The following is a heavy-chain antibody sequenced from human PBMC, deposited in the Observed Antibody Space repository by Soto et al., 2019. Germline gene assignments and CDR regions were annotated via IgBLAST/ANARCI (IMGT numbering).Heavy chain of an antibody. CDR3: AHIGITMVRGVIMRFDY. V-gene: IGHV2-5*02. CDR2: IYWDDDK. Sequence: QITLKESGPTLVKPTQTLTLTCTFSGFSLSTSGVGVGWIRQPPGKALEWLALIYWDDDKRYSPSLKSRLTITKDTSKNQVVLTITNMDPVDTATYYCAHIGITMVRGVIMRFDYWGQGTLVTVSS. D-gene: IGHD3-10*01. J-gene: IGHJ4*02. CDR1: GFSLSTSGVG.